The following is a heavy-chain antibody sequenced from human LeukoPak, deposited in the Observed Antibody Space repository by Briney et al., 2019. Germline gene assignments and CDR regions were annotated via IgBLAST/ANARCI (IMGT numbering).Heavy chain of an antibody. CDR2: INPDGSET. D-gene: IGHD6-19*01. CDR1: GFPFNSYW. Sequence: GGSLRLSCAASGFPFNSYWMSWVRQAPGKALEWAANINPDGSETRCVDSVMGRFTVSRDNAGNSLFLQVNSLRVEDTAVYYCAGSRVAVTDTLDPWGQGTLVTVSP. CDR3: AGSRVAVTDTLDP. V-gene: IGHV3-7*01. J-gene: IGHJ5*02.